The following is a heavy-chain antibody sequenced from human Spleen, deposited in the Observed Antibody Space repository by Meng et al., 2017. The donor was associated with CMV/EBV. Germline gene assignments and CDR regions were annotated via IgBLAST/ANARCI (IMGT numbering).Heavy chain of an antibody. Sequence: ASVKVSCKASGYTFTTYDISWVRQAPGQGLEWMGWSNPKSGGTHYAQKFQARVTMTRDTSISTGYMELSRLRSDDSAVYYCARVLKSEFLDYYHAMDVWGQGTTVTVSS. CDR3: ARVLKSEFLDYYHAMDV. V-gene: IGHV1-2*02. CDR1: GYTFTTYD. D-gene: IGHD3-3*01. CDR2: SNPKSGGT. J-gene: IGHJ6*02.